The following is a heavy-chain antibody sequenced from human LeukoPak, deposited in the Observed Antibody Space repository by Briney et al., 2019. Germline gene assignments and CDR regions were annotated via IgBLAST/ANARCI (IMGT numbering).Heavy chain of an antibody. CDR3: ARDFSYSPDY. J-gene: IGHJ4*02. CDR2: ISFSSSDK. V-gene: IGHV3-21*01. D-gene: IGHD3-10*01. CDR1: GFTFSRFG. Sequence: GGSLRLSCAASGFTFSRFGMNWVRQAPGKGLEWVSSISFSSSDKYYADSVKGRFTISRDNAKNTLYLQMNSLRAEDTAVYYCARDFSYSPDYWGQGTLVTVSS.